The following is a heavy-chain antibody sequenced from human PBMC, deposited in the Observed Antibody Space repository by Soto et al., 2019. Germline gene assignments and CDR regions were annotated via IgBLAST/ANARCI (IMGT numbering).Heavy chain of an antibody. D-gene: IGHD3-3*01. J-gene: IGHJ5*02. V-gene: IGHV1-69*13. CDR2: IIPIFGTA. CDR1: GGTFSSYA. Sequence: ASVKVSCKASGGTFSSYAISWVRQAPGQGLEWMGGIIPIFGTANYAQKFQGRVTITADESTSTAYMELSSLRSEDTAVYYCARSLLGVVPPPFDPWGQGTLVTVSS. CDR3: ARSLLGVVPPPFDP.